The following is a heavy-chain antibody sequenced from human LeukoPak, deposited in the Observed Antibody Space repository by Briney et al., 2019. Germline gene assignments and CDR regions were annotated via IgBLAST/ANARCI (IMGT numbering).Heavy chain of an antibody. Sequence: PGKSLRLSCAASGFTFSSNGMHWVRQGPGKGLEWVTFIWYDGSNKYYADSVKGRFTISRDNSKNTLYLQMNSLRADDTAVYYCARDRGNSYFDYWGQGTLFPVSS. CDR3: ARDRGNSYFDY. J-gene: IGHJ4*02. V-gene: IGHV3-33*01. D-gene: IGHD1-26*01. CDR2: IWYDGSNK. CDR1: GFTFSSNG.